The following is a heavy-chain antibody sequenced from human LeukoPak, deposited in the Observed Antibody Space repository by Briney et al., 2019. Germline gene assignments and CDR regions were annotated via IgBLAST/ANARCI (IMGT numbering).Heavy chain of an antibody. V-gene: IGHV4-34*01. D-gene: IGHD2-15*01. CDR3: ASFYCSGGSCYQYYSYYYMDV. CDR2: IYYSGST. CDR1: GGSFSGYY. J-gene: IGHJ6*03. Sequence: SETLSLTCAVYGGSFSGYYWSWIRQPPGKGLEWIGSIYYSGSTYSNPSLQSRVTISVDTSKNQFSLKLNSVTAADTAVYYCASFYCSGGSCYQYYSYYYMDVWGKGTTVTISS.